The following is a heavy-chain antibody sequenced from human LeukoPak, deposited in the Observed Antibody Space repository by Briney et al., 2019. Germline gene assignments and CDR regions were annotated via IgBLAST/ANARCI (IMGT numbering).Heavy chain of an antibody. V-gene: IGHV1-69*05. J-gene: IGHJ6*03. Sequence: PLASVKVSCKAPGGTFTSYAIRSVRHAPGQRLEWMGEIIPIFGTANYAQKLQGRVTITTDESTSTAYMELSSLRSEDTAVYYCARRASGAQRTWARPYYFYMDVWGKGTTVTVSS. D-gene: IGHD1-1*01. CDR1: GGTFTSYA. CDR3: ARRASGAQRTWARPYYFYMDV. CDR2: IIPIFGTA.